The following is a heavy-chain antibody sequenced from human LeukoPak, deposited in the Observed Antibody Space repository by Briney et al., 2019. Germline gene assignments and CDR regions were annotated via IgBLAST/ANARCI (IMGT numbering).Heavy chain of an antibody. J-gene: IGHJ4*02. CDR2: IKSKTDGGTT. Sequence: PGGSLRLSRAASGFTFSNAWMSWVRQAPGKGLEWVGRIKSKTDGGTTDYAAPVKGRFTISRDDSKNTLYLQMNSLKTEDTAVYYCTTDRREGSYYNFDYWGQGTLVTVSS. D-gene: IGHD1-26*01. CDR1: GFTFSNAW. V-gene: IGHV3-15*01. CDR3: TTDRREGSYYNFDY.